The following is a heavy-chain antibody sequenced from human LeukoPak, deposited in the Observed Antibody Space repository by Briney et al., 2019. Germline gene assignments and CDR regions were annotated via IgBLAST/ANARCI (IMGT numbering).Heavy chain of an antibody. V-gene: IGHV4-34*01. CDR2: INHSGST. CDR3: ARHSGLRSPFDP. J-gene: IGHJ5*02. D-gene: IGHD3-3*01. CDR1: GGSFSGYY. Sequence: SETLSLTCAVYGGSFSGYYWSWIRQPPGKGLEWIGEINHSGSTNYNPSLKSRVTISVDTSKNQFSLKLSSVTAADTAVYYCARHSGLRSPFDPWGQGTLVTVSS.